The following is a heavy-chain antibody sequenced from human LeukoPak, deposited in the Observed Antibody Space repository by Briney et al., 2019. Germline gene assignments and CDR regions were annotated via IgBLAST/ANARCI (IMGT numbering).Heavy chain of an antibody. J-gene: IGHJ3*02. CDR2: ISGSGGST. Sequence: GGSLRLSCAASGFTFSNYGMSWVRQAPGKGLEWVSAISGSGGSTYYADSVRGRFTISRDSSKTTLYLQMNSLRAEDTAIYYCAKLTGWYVSSDAFDTWAKGQWSPSLQ. D-gene: IGHD6-19*01. CDR3: AKLTGWYVSSDAFDT. V-gene: IGHV3-23*01. CDR1: GFTFSNYG.